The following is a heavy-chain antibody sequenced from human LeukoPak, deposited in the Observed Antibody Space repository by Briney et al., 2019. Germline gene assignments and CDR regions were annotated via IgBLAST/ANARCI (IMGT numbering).Heavy chain of an antibody. CDR3: AKDRAWLQFWS. CDR2: ISPSRDIT. Sequence: GGSLRLSCAASVFTLSNYGRNCVRQAPGKGLEWVSGISPSRDITYYADSVKGRFSISRDNSKNTVYLKVNSLRAEDTALFYCAKDRAWLQFWSWGQGTLVTVSS. J-gene: IGHJ4*02. V-gene: IGHV3-23*01. D-gene: IGHD5-18*01. CDR1: VFTLSNYG.